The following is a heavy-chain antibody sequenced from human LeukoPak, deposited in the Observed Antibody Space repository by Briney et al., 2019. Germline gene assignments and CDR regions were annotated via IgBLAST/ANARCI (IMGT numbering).Heavy chain of an antibody. CDR2: INPNSGDT. V-gene: IGHV1-2*02. D-gene: IGHD3-10*01. CDR3: ASGDKVISNAFDI. CDR1: GYIFTGYY. Sequence: ASVKVSCKASGYIFTGYYMHWVRQAPGQGLEWMGWINPNSGDTNYAQKFQGRVTMTRDTSISTAYMELSRLRSDDTAVYYCASGDKVISNAFDIWGQGTMVTVSS. J-gene: IGHJ3*02.